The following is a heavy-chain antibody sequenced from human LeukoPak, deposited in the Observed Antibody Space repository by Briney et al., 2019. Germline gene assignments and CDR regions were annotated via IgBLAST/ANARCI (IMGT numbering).Heavy chain of an antibody. D-gene: IGHD6-6*01. J-gene: IGHJ5*02. V-gene: IGHV3-48*04. Sequence: GGSLRLSCAASGFTFSSYSMNWVRQAPGKGLEWVSYISSSSSTIYYADSVKGRFTISRDNAKNTLYLQMNSLRAEDTAVYYCAKDWPYNSSSLADPWGQGTLVTVSS. CDR1: GFTFSSYS. CDR3: AKDWPYNSSSLADP. CDR2: ISSSSSTI.